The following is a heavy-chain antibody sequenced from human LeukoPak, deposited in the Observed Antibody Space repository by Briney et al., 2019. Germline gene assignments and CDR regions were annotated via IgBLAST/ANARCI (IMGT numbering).Heavy chain of an antibody. J-gene: IGHJ3*01. Sequence: PGGSLRLSCAASGFTFTSYSMNWVRLAPGRGLEWVSYISSSSDAIHYADSVKGRFTISRDNAKNSLYLQMNSLRAEDTAVYYCVRDPSGTYSYHTFTFWGQGTMVTVSS. CDR3: VRDPSGTYSYHTFTF. V-gene: IGHV3-48*04. CDR2: ISSSSDAI. CDR1: GFTFTSYS. D-gene: IGHD1-26*01.